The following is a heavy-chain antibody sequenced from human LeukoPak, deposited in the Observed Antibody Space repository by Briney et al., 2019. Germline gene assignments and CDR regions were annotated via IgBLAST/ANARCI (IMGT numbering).Heavy chain of an antibody. J-gene: IGHJ6*03. CDR3: ARRGGYGGNSLRYYYYYYMDV. CDR2: ISGSGGST. Sequence: GGSLRLSCAASGFTFSSYAMSWVRQAPGKGLEWVSAISGSGGSTYYADSVKGRFTISRDNSKNTLYLQMNSLRAEGTAVYYCARRGGYGGNSLRYYYYYYMDVWGKGTTVTVSS. CDR1: GFTFSSYA. D-gene: IGHD4-23*01. V-gene: IGHV3-23*01.